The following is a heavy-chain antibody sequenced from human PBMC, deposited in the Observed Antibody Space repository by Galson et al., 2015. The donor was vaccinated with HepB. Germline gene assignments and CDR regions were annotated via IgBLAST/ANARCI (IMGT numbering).Heavy chain of an antibody. V-gene: IGHV3-66*02. CDR1: GFTVSSNY. Sequence: SLRLSCAASGFTVSSNYMSWVRQALGKGLEWVSVIYSGGSTYYADSVKGRFTISRDNSKNTLYLQMNSLRAEDTAVYYCARDQGYYDAFDIWGQGTMVTVSS. CDR3: ARDQGYYDAFDI. J-gene: IGHJ3*02. CDR2: IYSGGST. D-gene: IGHD3-22*01.